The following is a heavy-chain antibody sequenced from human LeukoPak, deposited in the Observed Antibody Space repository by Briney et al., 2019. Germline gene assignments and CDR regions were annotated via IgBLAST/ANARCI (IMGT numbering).Heavy chain of an antibody. D-gene: IGHD6-19*01. CDR1: GGTFSSYA. J-gene: IGHJ4*02. CDR2: IIPIFGTA. Sequence: GSSVKVSCKASGGTFSSYAISWVRQAPGQGLEWMGGIIPIFGTANYAQKFQGRVTMTTDTSTSTAYMELRSLRSDDTAVYYCARGGIAVAGLSDYWGQGTLVTVSS. CDR3: ARGGIAVAGLSDY. V-gene: IGHV1-69*05.